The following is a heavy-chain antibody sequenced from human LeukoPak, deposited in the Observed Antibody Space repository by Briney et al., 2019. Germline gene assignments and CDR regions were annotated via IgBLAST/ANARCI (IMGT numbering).Heavy chain of an antibody. CDR1: GYTFTSYG. V-gene: IGHV1-18*01. J-gene: IGHJ6*02. CDR2: ISAYNGNT. Sequence: GASVKVSCKASGYTFTSYGISWVRQAPGQGLEWMGWISAYNGNTNYAQKLQGRVTMTTDTSTSTAYMELRSLRSDDTAVYYCARPLGPHIVVVPAAYYGMDVWGQGTTVTVSS. D-gene: IGHD2-2*01. CDR3: ARPLGPHIVVVPAAYYGMDV.